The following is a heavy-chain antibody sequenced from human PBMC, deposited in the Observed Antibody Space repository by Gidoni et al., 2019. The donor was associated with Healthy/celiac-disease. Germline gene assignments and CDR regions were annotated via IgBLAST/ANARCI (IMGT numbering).Heavy chain of an antibody. J-gene: IGHJ6*03. D-gene: IGHD3-3*01. CDR2: IYYSGST. Sequence: QPQLQESGPGLVKPSETLSLTCTVSGGSISSSSYSWGWIRQPPGKGLEWIGSIYYSGSTYYNPSLKSRVTISVDTSKNQFSLKLSSVTAADTAVYYCASGRFLEWSYSGNYYYMDVWGKGTTVTVSS. CDR3: ASGRFLEWSYSGNYYYMDV. V-gene: IGHV4-39*01. CDR1: GGSISSSSYS.